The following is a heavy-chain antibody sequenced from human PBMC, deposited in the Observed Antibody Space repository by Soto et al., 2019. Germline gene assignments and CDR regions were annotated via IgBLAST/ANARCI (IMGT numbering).Heavy chain of an antibody. D-gene: IGHD6-6*01. J-gene: IGHJ4*02. CDR1: GGSISSDDYY. CDR3: AGDRSNSPDYFDY. V-gene: IGHV4-30-4*01. Sequence: SETLSLTCIVSGGSISSDDYYWSWIRQPPGKGLEWVGHIYYTGRTSYNPSLKSRLTISVDTSKNQFSLKLSSVNAADTAVYFCAGDRSNSPDYFDYWGQGTLVTVSS. CDR2: IYYTGRT.